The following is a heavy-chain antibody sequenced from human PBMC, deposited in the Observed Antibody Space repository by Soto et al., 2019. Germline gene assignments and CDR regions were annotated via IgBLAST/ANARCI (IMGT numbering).Heavy chain of an antibody. Sequence: SETLSLTCTVSGGSISSYYWSWIRQPPGKGLEWIGYIYYSGSTNYNPSLKSRVTISVDTSKNQFSLKLSSVTAADTAVYYCARDIVADAFDIWGQGTMVTVSS. J-gene: IGHJ3*02. CDR3: ARDIVADAFDI. D-gene: IGHD2-15*01. CDR1: GGSISSYY. V-gene: IGHV4-59*01. CDR2: IYYSGST.